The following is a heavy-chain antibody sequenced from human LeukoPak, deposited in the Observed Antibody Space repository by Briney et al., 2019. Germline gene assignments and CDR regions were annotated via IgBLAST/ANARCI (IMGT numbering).Heavy chain of an antibody. CDR3: ARDGKVNYDILTGYLYYFDY. CDR1: GYTFTGYY. Sequence: ASVKVSCKASGYTFTGYYMHWVRQAPGQGLEWMGWINPNSGGTNYAQRFQGRVTMTRDTSISTAYMELSRLRSDDTAVYYCARDGKVNYDILTGYLYYFDYWGQGTLVTVSS. J-gene: IGHJ4*02. D-gene: IGHD3-9*01. CDR2: INPNSGGT. V-gene: IGHV1-2*02.